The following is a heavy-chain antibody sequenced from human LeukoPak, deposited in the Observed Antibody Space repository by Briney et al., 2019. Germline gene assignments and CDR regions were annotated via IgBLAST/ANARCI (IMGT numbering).Heavy chain of an antibody. CDR3: ARRGRIVGATISWFDP. J-gene: IGHJ5*02. V-gene: IGHV1-8*01. CDR2: MNPNSGNT. CDR1: GYTFTSYD. D-gene: IGHD1-26*01. Sequence: ASVKVSCKASGYTFTSYDINWVRQATGQGLEWMGWMNPNSGNTGYAQKFQGRVTMTRNTSISTAYMELSSLRSEDTAVYYCARRGRIVGATISWFDPWGQGTLVIVSS.